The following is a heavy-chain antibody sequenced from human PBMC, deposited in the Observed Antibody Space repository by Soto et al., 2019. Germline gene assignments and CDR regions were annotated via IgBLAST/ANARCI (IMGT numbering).Heavy chain of an antibody. J-gene: IGHJ6*02. CDR3: ARGGLGLYYYDSSGYPYYYYGMDV. V-gene: IGHV4-59*01. CDR1: GGSISSYY. D-gene: IGHD3-22*01. Sequence: KTSETLSLTCTVSGGSISSYYWSWIRQPPGKGLEWIGYIYYSGSTNYNPSLKSRVTISVDTSKNQFSLKLSSVTAADTAVYYCARGGLGLYYYDSSGYPYYYYGMDVWGQGTTVTVSS. CDR2: IYYSGST.